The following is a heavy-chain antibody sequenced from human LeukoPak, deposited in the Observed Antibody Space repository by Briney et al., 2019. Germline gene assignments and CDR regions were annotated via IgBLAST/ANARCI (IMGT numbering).Heavy chain of an antibody. Sequence: ASVKVSCKASGYTFTSYDINWVRQATGQGLEWMGWMNPNSGNTGYAQKFQGRVTMTRNTSISTAYMELSSLRSEDTAVYYCARGDNFHGAFDIWGQGTMVTVSS. CDR1: GYTFTSYD. D-gene: IGHD3-9*01. J-gene: IGHJ3*02. CDR3: ARGDNFHGAFDI. V-gene: IGHV1-8*01. CDR2: MNPNSGNT.